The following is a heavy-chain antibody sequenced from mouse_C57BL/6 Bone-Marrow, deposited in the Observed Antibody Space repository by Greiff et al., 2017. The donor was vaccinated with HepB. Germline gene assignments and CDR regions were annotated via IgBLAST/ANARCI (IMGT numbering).Heavy chain of an antibody. J-gene: IGHJ3*01. CDR2: ISYDGSN. Sequence: EVKLMESGPGLVKPSQSLSLTCSVTGYSITSGYYWNWIRQFPGNKLEWMGYISYDGSNNYNPSLKNRISITRDTSKNQFFLKLNSVTTEDTATYYCASAGATTVVASNWGQGTLVTVSA. V-gene: IGHV3-6*01. D-gene: IGHD1-1*01. CDR1: GYSITSGYY. CDR3: ASAGATTVVASN.